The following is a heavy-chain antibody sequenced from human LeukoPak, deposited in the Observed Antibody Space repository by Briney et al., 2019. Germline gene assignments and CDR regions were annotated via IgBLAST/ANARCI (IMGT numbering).Heavy chain of an antibody. D-gene: IGHD5-24*01. J-gene: IGHJ6*02. Sequence: SETLSLTCTVSGGSISSYYWSWIRQPPGKGLEWIGYIYYSGSTNYNPSLKSRVTISVDTSKNQFSLKLSSVTAADTAVYYCAREEMGGQLDVWGQGTTVTVSS. CDR2: IYYSGST. CDR1: GGSISSYY. V-gene: IGHV4-59*01. CDR3: AREEMGGQLDV.